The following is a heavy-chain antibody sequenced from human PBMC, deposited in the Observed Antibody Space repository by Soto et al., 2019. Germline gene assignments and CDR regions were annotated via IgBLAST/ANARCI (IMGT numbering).Heavy chain of an antibody. Sequence: EVQLLESGGGLVQPGGSLRLSCAASGFTFSSSAMSWVRQAPGKGLDWVSAISGNGDTTYYADSVKGRLTNSRDISKHTLYLQMNSLRAEDTAVYYCAKIRGYDLGSTTFQHWGQGTLVTVSS. V-gene: IGHV3-23*01. CDR2: ISGNGDTT. CDR1: GFTFSSSA. CDR3: AKIRGYDLGSTTFQH. J-gene: IGHJ1*01. D-gene: IGHD5-12*01.